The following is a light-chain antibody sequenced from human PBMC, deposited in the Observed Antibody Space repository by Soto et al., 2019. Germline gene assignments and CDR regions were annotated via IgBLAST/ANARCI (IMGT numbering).Light chain of an antibody. CDR3: QQYNSYPT. CDR2: DAS. Sequence: DIQMTQSPSTLSASVGDRVTITCRASQSISTWLAWYQQKTGKAPKLLIFDASTLESGVPSRFSGSGSGTEVTLTISSLQPDDFATYYCQQYNSYPTFGQGTRLEIK. CDR1: QSISTW. J-gene: IGKJ5*01. V-gene: IGKV1-5*01.